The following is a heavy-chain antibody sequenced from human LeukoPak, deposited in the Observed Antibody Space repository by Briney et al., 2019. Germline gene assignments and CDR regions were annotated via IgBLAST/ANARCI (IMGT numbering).Heavy chain of an antibody. CDR2: ISGSGGST. V-gene: IGHV3-23*01. Sequence: PGGSLRLSCAASGFTFSSYAMSWVRQAPGKGLEGVSAISGSGGSTYYADSVKGRFTIARDNSKNTLYLQMNSLRAEDTAVYYCATALRYYGSGSYYHDYWGQGTLVTVSS. D-gene: IGHD3-10*01. CDR3: ATALRYYGSGSYYHDY. J-gene: IGHJ4*02. CDR1: GFTFSSYA.